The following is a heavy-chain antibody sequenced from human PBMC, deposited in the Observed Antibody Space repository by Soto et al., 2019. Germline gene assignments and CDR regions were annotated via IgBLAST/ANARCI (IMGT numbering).Heavy chain of an antibody. V-gene: IGHV4-59*01. J-gene: IGHJ5*02. Sequence: PSETLSLTCTVSGGSISSYYWSWIRQPPGKGLEWIGYIYYTGSTNYNPSLRSRVTISLDTSKNQFSLKLSSVTAADTAVYYCALHPLNCGGDCYTFDPWGQETLVTVSS. CDR1: GGSISSYY. CDR3: ALHPLNCGGDCYTFDP. CDR2: IYYTGST. D-gene: IGHD2-21*02.